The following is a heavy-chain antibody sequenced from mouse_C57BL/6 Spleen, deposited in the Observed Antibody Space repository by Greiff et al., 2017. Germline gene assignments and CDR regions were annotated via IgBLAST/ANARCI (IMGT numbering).Heavy chain of an antibody. V-gene: IGHV1-50*01. D-gene: IGHD1-1*01. CDR3: ARGSGLITTGDYAMDY. J-gene: IGHJ4*01. Sequence: QVQLQQPGAELVKPGASVKLSCKASGYTFTSYWMQWVKQRPGQGLEWIGEIDPSDSYTNYNQKFKGKATLTVDTSSSTAYMQLSSLTSEDSAVYYCARGSGLITTGDYAMDYWGQGTSVTVSS. CDR2: IDPSDSYT. CDR1: GYTFTSYW.